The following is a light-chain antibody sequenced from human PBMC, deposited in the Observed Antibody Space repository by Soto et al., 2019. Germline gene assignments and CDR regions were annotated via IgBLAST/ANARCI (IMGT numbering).Light chain of an antibody. CDR1: QSVSSSY. V-gene: IGKV3-20*01. Sequence: EIVLTQSPGTPSLSPGDRATLSCRASQSVSSSYLAWYQQKPGQAPRLLIYGASSRATGIPDRFSGSGSGTDFTLTISRLEPEDFAVYYCQQYGSSPFTVGGGTKVDIK. CDR3: QQYGSSPFT. CDR2: GAS. J-gene: IGKJ4*01.